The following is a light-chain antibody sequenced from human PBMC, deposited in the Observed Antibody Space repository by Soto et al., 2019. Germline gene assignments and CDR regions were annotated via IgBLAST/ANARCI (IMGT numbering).Light chain of an antibody. CDR3: QQYGNSPPLT. V-gene: IGKV3-11*01. J-gene: IGKJ4*01. CDR2: DAS. CDR1: QSVSSD. Sequence: SVLTQSPATLSFSPGERATLPCRARQSVSSDLAWYQQKPGQAPRLLIYDASNRATGIPARFSGSGSGTDFTLTITRLEPEDFAVYYCQQYGNSPPLTFGGGTKVDIK.